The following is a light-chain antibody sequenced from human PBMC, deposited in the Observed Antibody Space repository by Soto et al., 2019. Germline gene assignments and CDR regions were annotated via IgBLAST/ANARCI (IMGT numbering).Light chain of an antibody. CDR3: QMYNNWVGT. V-gene: IGKV3-15*01. CDR2: GAA. CDR1: QGISSN. J-gene: IGKJ4*01. Sequence: EIVMTQSPATLSVSPGERATLSCRANQGISSNLAWYQQKPGQAPRLLIYGAATRATGIPARFSGSGSGTDFTLTINSLQSEDFAVYYCQMYNNWVGTFGGGTKVDIK.